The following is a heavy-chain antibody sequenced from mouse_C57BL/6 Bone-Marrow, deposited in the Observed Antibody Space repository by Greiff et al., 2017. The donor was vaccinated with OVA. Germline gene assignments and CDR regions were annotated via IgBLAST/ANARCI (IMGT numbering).Heavy chain of an antibody. Sequence: QVQLQQSGPELVKPGASVKISCKASGYAFSSSWMNWVKQRPGKGLEWIGRIYPGDGDTNYNGKFKGKATLTADKSSSTAYMQLSSLTSEDSAVYFCARVGTAQVHWGQGTTLTVSS. J-gene: IGHJ2*01. CDR3: ARVGTAQVH. D-gene: IGHD3-2*02. V-gene: IGHV1-82*01. CDR1: GYAFSSSW. CDR2: IYPGDGDT.